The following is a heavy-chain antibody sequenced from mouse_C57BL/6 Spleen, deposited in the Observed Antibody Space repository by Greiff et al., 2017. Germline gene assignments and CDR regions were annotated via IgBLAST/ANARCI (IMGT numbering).Heavy chain of an antibody. J-gene: IGHJ3*01. CDR2: IDPETGGT. CDR3: TRGKRGPFAY. Sequence: QVQLQQSGAELVRPGASVTLSCKASGYTFTDYEMHWVKQTPVHGLEWIGAIDPETGGTAYNQKFKGKAILTADKSSSTAYMELRSLTSEDSAVYFCTRGKRGPFAYWGQGTLVTVSA. CDR1: GYTFTDYE. V-gene: IGHV1-15*01.